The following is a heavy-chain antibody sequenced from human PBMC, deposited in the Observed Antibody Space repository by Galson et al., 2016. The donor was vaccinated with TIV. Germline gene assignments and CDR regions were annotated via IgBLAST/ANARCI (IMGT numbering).Heavy chain of an antibody. V-gene: IGHV2-70*17. CDR2: NDWDDDK. Sequence: PALVKPPQTLTLTCTFSGFSLSTYGMSVGWIRQPPGKALEWLARNDWDDDKFYNSSLKTRLTISKDISRNQVVLTMTNMDPVDTVTFYCARAPISIFGLATSYYFDYWGQGTLVTVSS. CDR1: GFSLSTYGMS. D-gene: IGHD3-3*01. CDR3: ARAPISIFGLATSYYFDY. J-gene: IGHJ4*02.